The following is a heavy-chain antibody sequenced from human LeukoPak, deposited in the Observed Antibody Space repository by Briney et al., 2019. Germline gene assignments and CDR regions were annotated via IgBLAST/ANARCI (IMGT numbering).Heavy chain of an antibody. CDR2: IFPGDSDT. J-gene: IGHJ3*02. Sequence: GESLKISCKGSGYSFTSYYIAWVRQMPGKGLEWMGVIFPGDSDTRYSPSFQGQVTVSADKSISTAYLQWSSLKASDTAMYYCARPRIVGTLGAFDIWGHGTMVTVSS. CDR1: GYSFTSYY. V-gene: IGHV5-51*01. CDR3: ARPRIVGTLGAFDI. D-gene: IGHD1-26*01.